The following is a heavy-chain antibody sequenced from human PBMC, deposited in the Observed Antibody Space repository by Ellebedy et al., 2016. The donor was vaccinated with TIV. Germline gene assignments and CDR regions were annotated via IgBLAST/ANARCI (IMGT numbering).Heavy chain of an antibody. CDR1: GFTFSRYS. V-gene: IGHV3-48*01. CDR2: MRSTGDI. Sequence: GESLRISCTASGFTFSRYSMNWVRQAPGKGLEWIAYMRSTGDIYYADSVRGRFTISRDYARNSLFLQMNSLRAEDAAVYYCSRDHNWAFDYWGQGTLVTVSS. CDR3: SRDHNWAFDY. D-gene: IGHD5-24*01. J-gene: IGHJ4*02.